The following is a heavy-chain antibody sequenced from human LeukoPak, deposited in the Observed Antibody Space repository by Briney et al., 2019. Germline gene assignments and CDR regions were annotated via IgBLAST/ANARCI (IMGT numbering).Heavy chain of an antibody. CDR2: IYYSGST. J-gene: IGHJ2*01. CDR1: GGSISSSGYY. Sequence: PSETLSLTCTVSGGSISSSGYYWGWLRQPPGKGLEWIGSIYYSGSTYYNPSLKSRVTISVDTSKNQFSLKLSSVTAADTAVYYCTRLNDYAWYFDLWGRGTLVTVSS. D-gene: IGHD4-17*01. CDR3: TRLNDYAWYFDL. V-gene: IGHV4-39*01.